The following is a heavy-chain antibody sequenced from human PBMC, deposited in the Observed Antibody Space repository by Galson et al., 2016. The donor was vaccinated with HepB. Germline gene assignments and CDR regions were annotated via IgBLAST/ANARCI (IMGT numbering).Heavy chain of an antibody. Sequence: SETLSLTCAVSGGSISGYYWTWIRQPPGKGLEWIGYIYYSGSTKFNPSLKSRVTLSVDTSKNQFSLRLNSVTAADTAVYYCARVGYSVMELDYWGQGTLVTVSS. CDR3: ARVGYSVMELDY. D-gene: IGHD4-11*01. CDR2: IYYSGST. J-gene: IGHJ4*02. CDR1: GGSISGYY. V-gene: IGHV4-59*01.